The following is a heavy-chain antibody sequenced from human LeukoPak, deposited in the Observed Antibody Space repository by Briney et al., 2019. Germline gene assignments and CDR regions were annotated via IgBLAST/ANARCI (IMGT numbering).Heavy chain of an antibody. CDR1: GYSFTRHW. CDR2: IYPGDSDT. D-gene: IGHD6-13*01. J-gene: IGHJ6*02. V-gene: IGHV5-51*01. Sequence: GESLKISCKGSGYSFTRHWIGWVRQMPGKGLEWMGIIYPGDSDTRYSPSFQGQVTISADKSISTAYLQWSSLKASDTAMYYCARQKEDVAAAGTSYYYYYGMDVWGQGTTVTVSS. CDR3: ARQKEDVAAAGTSYYYYYGMDV.